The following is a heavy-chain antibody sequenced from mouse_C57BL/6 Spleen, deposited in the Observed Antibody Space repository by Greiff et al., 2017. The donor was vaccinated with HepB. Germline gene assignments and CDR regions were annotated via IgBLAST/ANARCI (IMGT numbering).Heavy chain of an antibody. CDR2: IDPSDSYT. CDR1: GYTFTSYW. Sequence: QVQLQQPGAELVKPGASVKLSCKASGYTFTSYWMQWVKQRPGQGLEWIGEIDPSDSYTNYNQKFKGKATLTVDTSSSTAYMQLSSLTSEDSAVYYCVSRGRSPYYFDYWGQGTTLTVSS. D-gene: IGHD1-1*01. V-gene: IGHV1-50*01. J-gene: IGHJ2*01. CDR3: VSRGRSPYYFDY.